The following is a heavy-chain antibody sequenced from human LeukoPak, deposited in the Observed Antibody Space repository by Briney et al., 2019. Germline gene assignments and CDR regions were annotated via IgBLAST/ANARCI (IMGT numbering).Heavy chain of an antibody. J-gene: IGHJ4*02. CDR1: GGSIINYY. CDR3: GRVGPAGTTTDY. Sequence: PSETLSLTCNVSGGSIINYYWSWIRQPAGKGLEWIGRIYTSGSTNYNPSLKSRVTTSVDKSKNQLSLKLRSVTAADAAVYYCGRVGPAGTTTDYWGQGTLVIVSS. D-gene: IGHD3-10*01. V-gene: IGHV4-4*07. CDR2: IYTSGST.